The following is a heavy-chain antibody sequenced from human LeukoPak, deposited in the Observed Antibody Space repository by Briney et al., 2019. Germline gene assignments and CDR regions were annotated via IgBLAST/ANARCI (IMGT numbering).Heavy chain of an antibody. J-gene: IGHJ4*02. Sequence: GESLKISCKGAGYSLTSYWFGWVRQMPEKGLEWMGIIYPGDSDTRYSPSFQGQVTISADKSISTAYLQWSSLKASDTAMYYCARRIQLWLGIDYWGQGTLVTVSS. CDR2: IYPGDSDT. D-gene: IGHD5-18*01. CDR1: GYSLTSYW. CDR3: ARRIQLWLGIDY. V-gene: IGHV5-51*01.